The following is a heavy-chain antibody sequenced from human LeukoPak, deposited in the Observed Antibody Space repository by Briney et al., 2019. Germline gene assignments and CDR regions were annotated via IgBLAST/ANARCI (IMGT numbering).Heavy chain of an antibody. CDR2: ISYNGNSK. CDR1: GFTISSHG. D-gene: IGHD6-19*01. Sequence: GGSLRLSCAVSGFTISSHGMHWVRQAPGKGLEWVAMISYNGNSKYYGDSVKGRFTISRDNSKDTLYLEMDSLRTEDTAVYYCAKDWGSSGWYNYFDPWGQGTLVTVSS. CDR3: AKDWGSSGWYNYFDP. V-gene: IGHV3-30*18. J-gene: IGHJ5*02.